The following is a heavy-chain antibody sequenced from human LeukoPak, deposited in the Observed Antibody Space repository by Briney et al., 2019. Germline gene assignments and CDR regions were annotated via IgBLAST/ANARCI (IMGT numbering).Heavy chain of an antibody. CDR2: ISYDGSNK. CDR1: GFTFSSYG. Sequence: GGSLRLSCAASGFTFSSYGMHWVRQAPGKGLEWVAVISYDGSNKYYADSVKGRFTISRDNSKNTLYLQMNSLRAEDTAVYYCAKDLSSYALYYFDYWGQGTLVTVS. CDR3: AKDLSSYALYYFDY. D-gene: IGHD2-2*01. V-gene: IGHV3-30*18. J-gene: IGHJ4*02.